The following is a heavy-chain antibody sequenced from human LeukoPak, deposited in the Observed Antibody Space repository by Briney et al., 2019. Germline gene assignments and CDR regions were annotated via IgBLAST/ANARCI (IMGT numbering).Heavy chain of an antibody. J-gene: IGHJ4*02. D-gene: IGHD3-10*01. Sequence: SETLSLTCTVSGGSISSYYWSWIRQPPGKGLEWVGYIYYSGSTNYNPSLKSRVTISVDTSKNQFSLKLSSVTAADTAVYYCARGVVYYYGSGSYLDYWGQGTLVTVSS. V-gene: IGHV4-59*01. CDR3: ARGVVYYYGSGSYLDY. CDR2: IYYSGST. CDR1: GGSISSYY.